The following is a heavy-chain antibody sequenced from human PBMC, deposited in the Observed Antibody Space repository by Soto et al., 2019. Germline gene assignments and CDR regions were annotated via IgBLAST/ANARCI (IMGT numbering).Heavy chain of an antibody. D-gene: IGHD1-26*01. V-gene: IGHV3-21*01. CDR2: ISSSSSYI. CDR1: GFSFRSYS. CDR3: ARHGTRGATAY. Sequence: LRLSCAASGFSFRSYSINWVRQAPGKGLEWVSSISSSSSYIYYADSVKGRFTISRDNAKNSLYLQMNSLRAEDTAVYYCARHGTRGATAYWGQGTLVTVSS. J-gene: IGHJ4*02.